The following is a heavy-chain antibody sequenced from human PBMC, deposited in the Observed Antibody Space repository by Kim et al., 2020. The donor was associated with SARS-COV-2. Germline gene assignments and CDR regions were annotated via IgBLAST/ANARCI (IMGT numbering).Heavy chain of an antibody. CDR2: ISAYNGNT. CDR3: ARTRYYDSSGYYYVFDY. V-gene: IGHV1-18*01. J-gene: IGHJ4*02. CDR1: GYTFTSYG. Sequence: ASVKVSCKASGYTFTSYGISWVRQAPGQGLEWMGWISAYNGNTNYAQKLQGRVTMTTDTSTSTAYMELRSLRSDDTAVYYCARTRYYDSSGYYYVFDYWGQGTLVTVSS. D-gene: IGHD3-22*01.